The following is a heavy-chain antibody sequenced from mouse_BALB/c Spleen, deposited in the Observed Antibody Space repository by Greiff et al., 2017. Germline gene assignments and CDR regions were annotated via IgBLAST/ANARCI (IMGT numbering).Heavy chain of an antibody. CDR2: IDPENGNT. CDR3: ARSNYGNFAY. D-gene: IGHD2-1*01. V-gene: IGHV14-1*02. J-gene: IGHJ3*01. Sequence: VQLQQSGAELVRPGALVKLSCKASGFNIKDYYMHWVKQRPEQGLEWIGWIDPENGNTIYDPKFQGKASITADTSSNTAYLQLSSLTSEDTAVYYCARSNYGNFAYWGQGTLVTVSA. CDR1: GFNIKDYY.